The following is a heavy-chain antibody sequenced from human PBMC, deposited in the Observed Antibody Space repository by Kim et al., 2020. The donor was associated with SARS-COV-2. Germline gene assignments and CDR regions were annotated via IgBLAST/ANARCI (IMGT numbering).Heavy chain of an antibody. D-gene: IGHD2-2*01. CDR1: GYSFTSYW. CDR2: TYPGDSIT. J-gene: IGHJ5*02. Sequence: GEALKISCKGSGYSFTSYWIGWVRQMPGKGLEWMGVTYPGDSITRYSPSFQGQVTISADESSSTAYLQWGSLKASDSAMYYCARLWGCSRTSCSRGWFDPWGQGTLVTVSS. V-gene: IGHV5-51*01. CDR3: ARLWGCSRTSCSRGWFDP.